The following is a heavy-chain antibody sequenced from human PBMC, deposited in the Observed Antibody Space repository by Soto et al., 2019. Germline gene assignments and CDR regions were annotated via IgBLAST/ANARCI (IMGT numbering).Heavy chain of an antibody. CDR2: ISGSGGST. Sequence: EVQLLESGGGLVQPGGSLRLSCAASGFTFSSYAMSWVRQAPGKGLEWVSAISGSGGSTYYADSVKGRFTISRDNSKNTLYLQMNSLRAEDTAVYYCAKVPATPYDFWSGFNLLDYYYGMDVWGQGTTVTVSS. CDR1: GFTFSSYA. D-gene: IGHD3-3*01. V-gene: IGHV3-23*01. CDR3: AKVPATPYDFWSGFNLLDYYYGMDV. J-gene: IGHJ6*02.